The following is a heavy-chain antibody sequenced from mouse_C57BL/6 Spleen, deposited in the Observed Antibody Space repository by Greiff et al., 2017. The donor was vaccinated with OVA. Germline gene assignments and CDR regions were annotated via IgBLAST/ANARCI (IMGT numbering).Heavy chain of an antibody. CDR3: ARNPLYYWYFDY. CDR1: GYTFTSYW. Sequence: QVHVKQSGAELVKPGASVKLSCKASGYTFTSYWMHWVKQRPGQGLEWIGMIHPNSGSTNYNEKFKSKATLTVDKSSSTAYMQLSSLTSEDSAVYYCARNPLYYWYFDYWGQGTTLTVSS. D-gene: IGHD2-1*01. V-gene: IGHV1-64*01. CDR2: IHPNSGST. J-gene: IGHJ2*01.